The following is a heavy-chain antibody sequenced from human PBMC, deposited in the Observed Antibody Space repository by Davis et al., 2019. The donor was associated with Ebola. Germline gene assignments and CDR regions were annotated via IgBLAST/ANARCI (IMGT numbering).Heavy chain of an antibody. CDR2: ISYDGSNK. CDR1: GFTFSSSD. V-gene: IGHV3-30*18. Sequence: PGGSLRLSCVVSGFTFSSSDMHWVRQAPGKGLEWVAVISYDGSNKYYADSVKGRFTISRDNSKNTLYLQMNSLRAEDTAVYYCAKDYFDYWGQGTLVTVSS. CDR3: AKDYFDY. J-gene: IGHJ4*02.